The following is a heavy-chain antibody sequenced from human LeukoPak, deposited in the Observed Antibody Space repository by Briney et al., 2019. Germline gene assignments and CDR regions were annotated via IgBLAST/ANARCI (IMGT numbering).Heavy chain of an antibody. V-gene: IGHV3-9*03. CDR2: ISWNSGSI. J-gene: IGHJ4*02. CDR1: GFTFDDYA. D-gene: IGHD3-9*01. CDR3: AKESVLRYFDY. Sequence: GGPLTLSCAASGFTFDDYAMHWVRHAPGKGLEWVSGISWNSGSIGYADSVKGRFTISRDNAKNSLYLQMNSLRAEDMALYYCAKESVLRYFDYWGQGTLVTVSS.